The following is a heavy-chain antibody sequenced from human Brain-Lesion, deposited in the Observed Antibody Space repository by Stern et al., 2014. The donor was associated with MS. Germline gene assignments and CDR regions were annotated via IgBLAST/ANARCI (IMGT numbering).Heavy chain of an antibody. CDR1: GFTFSSYT. D-gene: IGHD1-14*01. Sequence: EVQLVESGGGLVKPGGSLRLSCAASGFTFSSYTMNWVRQAPGKGLEWVSSINRGSDYIYYADSVKGRFTISRDNAKNSLYLQMNSLRAEDTALYYCARVEPPLADFYYYYGMDVWGQGTTVTVSS. J-gene: IGHJ6*02. CDR2: INRGSDYI. V-gene: IGHV3-21*01. CDR3: ARVEPPLADFYYYYGMDV.